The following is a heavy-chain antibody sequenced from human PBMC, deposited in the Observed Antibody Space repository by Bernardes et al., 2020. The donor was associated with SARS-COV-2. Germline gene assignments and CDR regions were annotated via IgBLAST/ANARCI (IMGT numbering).Heavy chain of an antibody. CDR3: AREDYELDL. D-gene: IGHD4-17*01. CDR2: ISGSGSAT. CDR1: GVTVSGYA. Sequence: GGYLSRSGAASGVTVSGYAVTWVRPAPGNGLEWVSAISGSGSATYYTDSVKGRFTISRDNSKNTLFLQMNSLRAEDTALYFCAREDYELDLWGQGTLVTVSS. J-gene: IGHJ5*02. V-gene: IGHV3-23*01.